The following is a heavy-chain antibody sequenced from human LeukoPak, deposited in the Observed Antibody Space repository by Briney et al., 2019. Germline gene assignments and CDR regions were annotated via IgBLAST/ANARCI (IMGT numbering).Heavy chain of an antibody. CDR3: ARGGYSSSWYEVGITAFDI. Sequence: GGSLRLSCAASGFTFDDYGMSWVRQAPGKGLEWVSYISSSGSTIYYADSVKGRFTIPRDNAKNSLYLQMNSLRAEDTAVYYCARGGYSSSWYEVGITAFDIWGQGTMVTVSS. J-gene: IGHJ3*02. D-gene: IGHD6-13*01. CDR2: ISSSGSTI. CDR1: GFTFDDYG. V-gene: IGHV3-11*04.